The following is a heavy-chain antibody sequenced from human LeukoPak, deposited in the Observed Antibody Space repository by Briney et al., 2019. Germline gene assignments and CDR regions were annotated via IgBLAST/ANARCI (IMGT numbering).Heavy chain of an antibody. CDR3: ARVGRSIDY. CDR1: GYSFTSYY. J-gene: IGHJ4*02. V-gene: IGHV1-46*01. D-gene: IGHD3-10*01. Sequence: ASVKVSCKASGYSFTSYYMHWVRQAPGQGLEWMGIINPSGGSTSFAQKFQGRVTMTRDTSTTTVYMELSSLRSEDTAVYYCARVGRSIDYWGQGTLVTVSS. CDR2: INPSGGST.